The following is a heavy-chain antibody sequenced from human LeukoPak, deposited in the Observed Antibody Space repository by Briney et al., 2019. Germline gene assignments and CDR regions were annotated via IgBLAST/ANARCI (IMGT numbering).Heavy chain of an antibody. CDR1: GGTFSSYA. Sequence: SVKVSCKASGGTFSSYAISWVRQAPGQGLEWMGRIIPILGIANYAQKFQGRVTITADKSTSTAYMELSSLRSEDTAVYYCAFRALTTVVTEDAFDIWGQGTMVTVSS. V-gene: IGHV1-69*04. D-gene: IGHD4-23*01. J-gene: IGHJ3*02. CDR3: AFRALTTVVTEDAFDI. CDR2: IIPILGIA.